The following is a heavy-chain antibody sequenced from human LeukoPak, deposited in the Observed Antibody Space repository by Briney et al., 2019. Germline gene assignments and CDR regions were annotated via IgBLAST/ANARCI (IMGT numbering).Heavy chain of an antibody. Sequence: SVKVSCKASGGTFSSYAISWVRQAPGQGLEWMGGIIPIFGTANYAQKFQGRVTITADESTSSAYMELSSLRSEDTAVYYCASEGYCSSTSCSYYYYYGMDVWGQGTTVTVSS. CDR2: IIPIFGTA. J-gene: IGHJ6*02. V-gene: IGHV1-69*13. CDR3: ASEGYCSSTSCSYYYYYGMDV. CDR1: GGTFSSYA. D-gene: IGHD2-2*01.